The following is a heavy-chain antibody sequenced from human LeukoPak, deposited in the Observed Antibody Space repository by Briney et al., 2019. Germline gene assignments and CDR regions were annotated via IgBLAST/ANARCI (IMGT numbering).Heavy chain of an antibody. D-gene: IGHD2-15*01. CDR2: IWYDGSNK. J-gene: IGHJ4*02. CDR1: GFTFSSYG. V-gene: IGHV3-33*01. Sequence: GGSLRLSCAASGFTFSSYGMRWVREAPGKGLEWGAVIWYDGSNKYYADSVKGRFTISRDNSKNTQYLQMNSLRAEDTAVYYCARDPEGYCSDGSCLGYYFDYWGQGTLVTVSA. CDR3: ARDPEGYCSDGSCLGYYFDY.